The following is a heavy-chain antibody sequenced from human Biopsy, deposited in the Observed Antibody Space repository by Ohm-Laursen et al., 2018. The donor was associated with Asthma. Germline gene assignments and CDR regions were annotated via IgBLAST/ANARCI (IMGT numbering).Heavy chain of an antibody. Sequence: TQTLTPTCTFSGFSLSTSGVGVGWLRQPPGKALEGLALIYLDDDKRNSSSLKSTLTITKDTSQNQVVLTMTNMDPVDTATYYCAHQYSSLRGWAFDPWGQGTLVPVSS. CDR2: IYLDDDK. CDR1: GFSLSTSGVG. CDR3: AHQYSSLRGWAFDP. D-gene: IGHD6-6*01. V-gene: IGHV2-5*02. J-gene: IGHJ5*02.